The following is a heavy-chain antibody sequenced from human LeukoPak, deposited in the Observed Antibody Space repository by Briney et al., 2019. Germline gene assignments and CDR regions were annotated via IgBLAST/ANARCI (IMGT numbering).Heavy chain of an antibody. J-gene: IGHJ5*02. CDR2: IYYSGST. CDR1: GGSISSYY. CDR3: ARGLAVAGTFAP. V-gene: IGHV4-59*01. Sequence: SETLSLTCTVSGGSISSYYWSWIRQPPGKGLEWIGYIYYSGSTNYNPSPKRRVTISVDTSKNQFSLKLRSVTAAATAAYYCARGLAVAGTFAPWGQGTLVTVSS. D-gene: IGHD6-19*01.